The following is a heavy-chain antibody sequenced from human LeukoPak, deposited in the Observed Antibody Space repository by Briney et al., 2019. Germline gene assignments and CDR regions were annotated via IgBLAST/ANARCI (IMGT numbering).Heavy chain of an antibody. D-gene: IGHD2-8*01. J-gene: IGHJ3*02. V-gene: IGHV4-59*01. CDR2: IYTSGST. Sequence: SETLSLTCTVSGGSISSYYWSWIRQPPGKGLEWIGYIYTSGSTNYNPSLKSRVTISVDTSKNQFSLKLSSVTAADTAVYYCARDQISMNAFDMWGQGTMVTVSS. CDR1: GGSISSYY. CDR3: ARDQISMNAFDM.